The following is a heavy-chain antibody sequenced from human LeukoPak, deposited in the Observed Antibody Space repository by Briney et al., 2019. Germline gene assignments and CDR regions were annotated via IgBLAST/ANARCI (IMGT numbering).Heavy chain of an antibody. V-gene: IGHV3-23*01. CDR2: ISGSGGST. CDR1: GFTFSSYA. J-gene: IGHJ4*02. Sequence: SGGSLRLSCAASGFTFSSYAMSWVRQAPGKGLEWVSAISGSGGSTYYADSVKGRFTISRGNSKNTLYLQMNSLRAEDTAVYYCAKDGPIFGVVYFDYWGQGTLVTVSS. D-gene: IGHD3-3*01. CDR3: AKDGPIFGVVYFDY.